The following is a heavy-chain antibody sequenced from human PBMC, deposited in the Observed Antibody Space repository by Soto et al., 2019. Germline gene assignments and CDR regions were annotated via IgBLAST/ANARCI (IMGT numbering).Heavy chain of an antibody. CDR2: IYYSGST. Sequence: QVQLQESGPGLVKPSQTLSLTCTVSGGSISSGDYYWSWIRQPPGKGLEWIGYIYYSGSTYYNPSLKSRVTISVDTSQNQFSLKLSSVTAADTAVYYCARGVGSGWYVFDYWGQGTLVTVSS. J-gene: IGHJ4*02. V-gene: IGHV4-30-4*01. CDR3: ARGVGSGWYVFDY. D-gene: IGHD6-19*01. CDR1: GGSISSGDYY.